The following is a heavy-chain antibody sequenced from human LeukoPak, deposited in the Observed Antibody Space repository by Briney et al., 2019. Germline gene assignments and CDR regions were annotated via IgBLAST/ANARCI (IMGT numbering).Heavy chain of an antibody. V-gene: IGHV3-7*01. J-gene: IGHJ4*02. CDR2: IKEDGSEK. Sequence: GGSLRLPCAASGFTFSSYWMTWVRQAPGKGLEWVANIKEDGSEKYYVDSVKGRFTISRDNAKNSLYVQMNSLRADDTAVYYCARDLVAGSFDYWGQGTLVTVSS. D-gene: IGHD6-19*01. CDR1: GFTFSSYW. CDR3: ARDLVAGSFDY.